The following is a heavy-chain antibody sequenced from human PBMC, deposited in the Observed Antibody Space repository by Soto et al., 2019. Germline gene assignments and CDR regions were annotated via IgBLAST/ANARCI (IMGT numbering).Heavy chain of an antibody. CDR2: INAVNGNT. Sequence: ASVKVSCKASGYTFTSYAMHWVRQAPGQRLEWMGWINAVNGNTKYSQKFQGRVTITRDTSASTAYMELSSLRSEDTAVYYCARGIYDFWSGYYAVWGQGTTVTVSS. CDR3: ARGIYDFWSGYYAV. J-gene: IGHJ6*02. V-gene: IGHV1-3*01. CDR1: GYTFTSYA. D-gene: IGHD3-3*01.